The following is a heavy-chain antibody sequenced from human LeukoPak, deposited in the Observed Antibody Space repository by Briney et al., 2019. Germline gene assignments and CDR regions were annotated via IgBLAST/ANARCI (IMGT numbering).Heavy chain of an antibody. CDR1: GFTFSNYG. Sequence: GGSLRLSCAPSGFTFSNYGMHWVRQAPGKGLEWVAVIWCDGTNKYYADSVKGRFTISRDNSKNTLHLQMNSLRAEDTAVYYCARRGSSSYYFDFWGQGTLVTVSS. CDR2: IWCDGTNK. D-gene: IGHD6-6*01. J-gene: IGHJ4*02. CDR3: ARRGSSSYYFDF. V-gene: IGHV3-33*01.